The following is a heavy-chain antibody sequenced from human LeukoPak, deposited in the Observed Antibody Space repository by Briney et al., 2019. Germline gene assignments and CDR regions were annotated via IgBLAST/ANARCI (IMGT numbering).Heavy chain of an antibody. J-gene: IGHJ4*02. CDR1: GFTFSSYA. D-gene: IGHD5-18*01. CDR3: AKRGYSYGQFDY. Sequence: TGGSLRLSCAASGFTFSSYAMSWVRQAPGKGLEWVSAISGSGGSTYYADSVKGRFTISRDNSKNTLYLQMNSLRAEDTAVYYCAKRGYSYGQFDYWGQGTLVTVSS. V-gene: IGHV3-23*01. CDR2: ISGSGGST.